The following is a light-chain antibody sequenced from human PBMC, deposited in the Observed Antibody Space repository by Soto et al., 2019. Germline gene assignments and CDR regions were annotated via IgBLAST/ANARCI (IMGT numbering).Light chain of an antibody. Sequence: DIHMTQSPSSLSASVGDRVTITCRASQSISSYLNWYQQKPGKAPKLLIYAASSLQSGVPSRFSGSGSGTDFTLTISSLQPEDFATYYCQQSYSTPSITFAQGTRPEIK. CDR3: QQSYSTPSIT. CDR1: QSISSY. J-gene: IGKJ5*01. V-gene: IGKV1-39*01. CDR2: AAS.